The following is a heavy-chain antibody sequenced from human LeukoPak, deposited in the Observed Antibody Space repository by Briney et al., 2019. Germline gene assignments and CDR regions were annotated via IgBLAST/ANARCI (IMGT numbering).Heavy chain of an antibody. D-gene: IGHD6-19*01. V-gene: IGHV3-23*01. J-gene: IGHJ5*02. CDR3: AKGEFGYSSGWSGRFDP. CDR2: ISGSGGST. Sequence: GGSLRLSCAASGFTFSGYAMSWVRQAPGKGLEWVSAISGSGGSTYYADSVKGRFTISRDNSKNTLYLQMNSLRAEDTAVYYCAKGEFGYSSGWSGRFDPWGQGTLVTVSS. CDR1: GFTFSGYA.